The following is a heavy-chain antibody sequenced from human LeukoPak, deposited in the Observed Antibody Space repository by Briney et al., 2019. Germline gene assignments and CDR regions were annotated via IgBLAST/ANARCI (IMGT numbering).Heavy chain of an antibody. CDR1: GFTFTTHG. V-gene: IGHV3-7*01. Sequence: GGSLRLSCAASGFTFTTHGINWVRQAPGKGLEWVANINQDGREKYYVDSLKGRFTISRDNAENSLYLQMNSLRAEDTAVYFCVSPRWGYWGQGTLVTVS. CDR2: INQDGREK. J-gene: IGHJ4*02. CDR3: VSPRWGY. D-gene: IGHD5-24*01.